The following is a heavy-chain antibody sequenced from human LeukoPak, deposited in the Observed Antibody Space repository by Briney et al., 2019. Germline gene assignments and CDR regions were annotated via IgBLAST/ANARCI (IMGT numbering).Heavy chain of an antibody. CDR3: ARGPHGRIYDILTGFDY. CDR2: IKPNSGGT. Sequence: ASVKVSCKASGYTFINYYMHWVRQAPGQGLEWMGWIKPNSGGTNYAQKFQGRVTMTRDTSISTAYMELSRLRSDDTAVYYCARGPHGRIYDILTGFDYWGQGTLVTVSS. V-gene: IGHV1-2*02. J-gene: IGHJ4*02. D-gene: IGHD3-9*01. CDR1: GYTFINYY.